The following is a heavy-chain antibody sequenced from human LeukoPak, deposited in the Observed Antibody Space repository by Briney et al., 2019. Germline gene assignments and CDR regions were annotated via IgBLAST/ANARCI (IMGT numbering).Heavy chain of an antibody. D-gene: IGHD3-10*01. CDR1: GYTFTSYA. CDR2: INTNTGNP. J-gene: IGHJ4*02. CDR3: ARVLLWFGELLPHFDY. V-gene: IGHV7-4-1*02. Sequence: ASVKVSCKASGYTFTSYAMSWVRQAPGQGLEWMGWINTNTGNPTYAQGFTGRFVFSLDTSVSTAYLQISSLKAEDTAVYYCARVLLWFGELLPHFDYWGQGTLVTVSS.